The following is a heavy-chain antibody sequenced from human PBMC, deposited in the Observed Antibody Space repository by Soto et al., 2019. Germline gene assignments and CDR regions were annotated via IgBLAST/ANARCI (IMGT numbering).Heavy chain of an antibody. CDR1: GFTFSSYT. Sequence: GGSLRLSCVASGFTFSSYTMNWVRQAPGKGLEWISYFGGSNKYYADSVKGRFTISRDNSKNTLYLHMNSLRAEDTAVYYCAKDGYDSSGRLFPEYYFDYWGQGTLVTVSS. J-gene: IGHJ4*02. CDR3: AKDGYDSSGRLFPEYYFDY. D-gene: IGHD3-22*01. V-gene: IGHV3-30*02. CDR2: FGGSNK.